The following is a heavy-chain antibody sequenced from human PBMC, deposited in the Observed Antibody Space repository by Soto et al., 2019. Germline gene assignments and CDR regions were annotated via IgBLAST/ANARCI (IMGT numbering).Heavy chain of an antibody. CDR3: GRDPELWDENVATRPSIYYYGMDV. D-gene: IGHD3-16*01. V-gene: IGHV3-11*01. CDR2: ISRSGSTI. Sequence: QMQLVESGGGLVEPGGSLRLSCEASGFTFSNHYMSWIRQAPGKGLEWVSYISRSGSTIYYADSVRGRFTISRDNSKSSMYLQTDSLRAEDTAMYYCGRDPELWDENVATRPSIYYYGMDVWGQGTTVTVSS. J-gene: IGHJ6*02. CDR1: GFTFSNHY.